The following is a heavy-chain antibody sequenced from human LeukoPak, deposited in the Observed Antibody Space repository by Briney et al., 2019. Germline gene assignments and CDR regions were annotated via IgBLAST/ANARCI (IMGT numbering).Heavy chain of an antibody. CDR2: ISSSSSGI. J-gene: IGHJ4*02. CDR3: ARESSWYLDY. Sequence: GGSLRLSCAASGFTFSTYSMNWVRQAPGKGLEWVSYISSSSSGIYYADSVKGRFTISRDNAKNSLYLQMNSLRDEDTAVYYCARESSWYLDYWGQGTLVAVSS. V-gene: IGHV3-48*02. D-gene: IGHD6-13*01. CDR1: GFTFSTYS.